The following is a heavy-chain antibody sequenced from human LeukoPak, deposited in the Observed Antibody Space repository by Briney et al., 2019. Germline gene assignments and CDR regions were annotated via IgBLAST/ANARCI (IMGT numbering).Heavy chain of an antibody. V-gene: IGHV3-48*03. J-gene: IGHJ4*02. D-gene: IGHD2-8*01. CDR1: GFTFSSYE. CDR3: AREPGFCTNGVCYTRAFDY. Sequence: GGSLRLSCAASGFTFSSYEMNWVRQAPGKGLEWVSYISSSGSTIYYADSVKGRFTISRDNAKNSLYLQMNSLRAEDTAVYYWAREPGFCTNGVCYTRAFDYWGQGTLVTVSS. CDR2: ISSSGSTI.